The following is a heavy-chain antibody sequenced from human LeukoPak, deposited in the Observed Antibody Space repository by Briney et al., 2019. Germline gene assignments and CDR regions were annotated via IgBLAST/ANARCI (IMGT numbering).Heavy chain of an antibody. CDR3: ARSPNINTALVIDY. Sequence: ASVKVSCKASGYTFTSYGISWVRQAPGQGLEWMGWISAYNGNTNYAQKLQGRVTMTTDTSTSTAHMELRSLRSDDTAVYYCARSPNINTALVIDYWGQGTLVTVSS. J-gene: IGHJ4*02. V-gene: IGHV1-18*01. D-gene: IGHD5-18*01. CDR1: GYTFTSYG. CDR2: ISAYNGNT.